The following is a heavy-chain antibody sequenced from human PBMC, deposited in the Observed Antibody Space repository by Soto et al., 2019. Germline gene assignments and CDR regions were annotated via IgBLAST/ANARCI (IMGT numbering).Heavy chain of an antibody. CDR1: GFTFSSYG. J-gene: IGHJ4*02. CDR3: AKGIPPPIVVVPAAIDY. D-gene: IGHD2-2*01. Sequence: GGSLRLSCAASGFTFSSYGMHWVRQAPGKGLEWVAVISYDGSNKYYADSVKGRFTISRDNSKNTLYLQMNSLRAEDTAVYYCAKGIPPPIVVVPAAIDYWGQGTLVTVSS. CDR2: ISYDGSNK. V-gene: IGHV3-30*18.